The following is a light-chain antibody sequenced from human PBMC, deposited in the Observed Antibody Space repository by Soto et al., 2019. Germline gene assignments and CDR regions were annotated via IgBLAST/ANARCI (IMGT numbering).Light chain of an antibody. CDR1: QSVGNN. J-gene: IGKJ4*01. CDR2: ATS. V-gene: IGKV3-15*01. Sequence: EIVVTQSPATLSVSPEERATLSCRASQSVGNNFAWYQQKPGQAPRRLIFATSTRATGVPARFSGSGSGTEFTLTISSLQSEDFAVYYCQQYGDWPLTFGGGAKVEIE. CDR3: QQYGDWPLT.